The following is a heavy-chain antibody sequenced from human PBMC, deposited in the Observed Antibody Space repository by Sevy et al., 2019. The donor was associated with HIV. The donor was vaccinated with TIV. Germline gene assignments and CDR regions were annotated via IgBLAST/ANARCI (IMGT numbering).Heavy chain of an antibody. Sequence: GGSLRLSCAASGFTFSSYSMNWVRQAPGKGLEWLSYIDSRSSNIYYADSVKGRFTVSRDNAKNSLYVQMNSLRGEDTAVYYCAGERTYYYDSSGSDYGYYGMDVWGQGATVTVSS. J-gene: IGHJ6*02. CDR2: IDSRSSNI. CDR3: AGERTYYYDSSGSDYGYYGMDV. CDR1: GFTFSSYS. D-gene: IGHD3-22*01. V-gene: IGHV3-48*01.